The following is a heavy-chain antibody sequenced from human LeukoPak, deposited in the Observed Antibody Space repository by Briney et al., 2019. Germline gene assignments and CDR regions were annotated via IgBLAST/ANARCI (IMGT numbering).Heavy chain of an antibody. CDR2: INPSGGST. CDR3: ATGYNEGPFDY. CDR1: GYTFTGYY. Sequence: GASVKVSCKASGYTFTGYYMHWVRQAPGQGLEWMGIINPSGGSTSYAQKFQGRVTMTRDTSTSTVYMELSSLRSEDTAVYYCATGYNEGPFDYWGQGTLVTVSS. J-gene: IGHJ4*02. V-gene: IGHV1-46*01. D-gene: IGHD1-1*01.